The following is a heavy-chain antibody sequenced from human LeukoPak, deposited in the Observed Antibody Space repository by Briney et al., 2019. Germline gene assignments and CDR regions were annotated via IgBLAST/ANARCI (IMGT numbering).Heavy chain of an antibody. J-gene: IGHJ4*02. CDR2: IYYTGNT. CDR3: ARVRDYYYGNCGYYDY. V-gene: IGHV4-59*01. CDR1: GGSIGGYF. Sequence: KASETLSLTCTVSGGSIGGYFWTWIRQPPGKGLEWIGHIYYTGNTNYDPSLKNRVSISVDTSKNQFSLKLTSVTSADTAKYYCARVRDYYYGNCGYYDYWGQGTLVTVSS. D-gene: IGHD3-22*01.